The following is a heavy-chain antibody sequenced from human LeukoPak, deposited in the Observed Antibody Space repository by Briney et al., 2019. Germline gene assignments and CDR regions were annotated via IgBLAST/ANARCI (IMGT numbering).Heavy chain of an antibody. CDR2: IYYSGST. CDR3: ARDPQEGGWQRGDY. V-gene: IGHV4-59*12. Sequence: SETLSLTCTVSGGSISSYYWSWIRQPPGKGLEWIGYIYYSGSTNYNPSLKSRVTISVDTSKNQFSLKLSSVTAADTAVYYCARDPQEGGWQRGDYWGQGTLVTVSS. CDR1: GGSISSYY. J-gene: IGHJ4*02. D-gene: IGHD2-15*01.